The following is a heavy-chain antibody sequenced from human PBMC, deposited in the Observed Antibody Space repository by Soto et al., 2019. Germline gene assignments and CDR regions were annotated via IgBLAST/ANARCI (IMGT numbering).Heavy chain of an antibody. D-gene: IGHD1-7*01. CDR3: AKDRGPRGWVGSLHPNWNYVDYYYGMDV. J-gene: IGHJ6*02. CDR2: ISGSGGST. V-gene: IGHV3-23*01. Sequence: GGSLRLSCAASGFTFSSYAMSWVRQAPGKGLEWVSAISGSGGSTYYADSVKGRFTISRDNYKNTLYLQMNSLRAEDTAVYYCAKDRGPRGWVGSLHPNWNYVDYYYGMDVWGQGTTVTVSS. CDR1: GFTFSSYA.